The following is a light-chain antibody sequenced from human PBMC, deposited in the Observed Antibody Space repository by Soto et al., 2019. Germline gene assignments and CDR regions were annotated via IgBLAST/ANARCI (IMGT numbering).Light chain of an antibody. J-gene: IGLJ2*01. CDR3: SSYTSRSTVV. CDR1: SSDVGGYNH. CDR2: DVS. Sequence: QSALTQPASVSGSPGQSITISCTGTSSDVGGYNHVSWYQQHPGKVPKLMIYDVSNRPSGVSARFSGSKSANTASLTISGLQAEDEADYYCSSYTSRSTVVFGGGTKLTVL. V-gene: IGLV2-14*03.